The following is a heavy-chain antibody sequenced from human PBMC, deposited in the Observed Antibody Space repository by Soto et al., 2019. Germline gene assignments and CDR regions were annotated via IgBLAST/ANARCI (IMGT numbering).Heavy chain of an antibody. D-gene: IGHD5-12*01. J-gene: IGHJ4*02. Sequence: SETLSLTCAVYGGSFSGYYWSWNRQPQGKGLEWIGEINHSGSTTYNPSLKRRVTISVDTPKNQFSLKLSSVTAADTAVYYCARGDPRRDGYNPADYWGQGTLVTVSS. CDR1: GGSFSGYY. CDR3: ARGDPRRDGYNPADY. CDR2: INHSGST. V-gene: IGHV4-34*01.